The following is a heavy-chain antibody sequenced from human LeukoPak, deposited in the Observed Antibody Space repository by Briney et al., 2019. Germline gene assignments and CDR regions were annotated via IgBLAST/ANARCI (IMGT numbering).Heavy chain of an antibody. V-gene: IGHV1-2*02. J-gene: IGHJ2*01. CDR1: GYTFTGYY. CDR2: FNPNSGGT. Sequence: ASVKVSCKASGYTFTGYYMHWVRQAPGQGLEWMGWFNPNSGGTNYAQKFQGRVTMTRDTSITTAYMELSRLSSDDTAVYYCARHPGKVTNDWYFDLWGRGTLVTVSS. D-gene: IGHD4-23*01. CDR3: ARHPGKVTNDWYFDL.